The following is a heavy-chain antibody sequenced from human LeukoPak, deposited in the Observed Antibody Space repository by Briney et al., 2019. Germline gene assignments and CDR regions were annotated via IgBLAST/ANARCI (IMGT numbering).Heavy chain of an antibody. Sequence: GGSLRLSCAASGFTFDDYAMHWVRQAPGKGLEWVSGIYSGGSTYYADSVKGRFTISRDNSKNTLYLQMNSLRAEDTAVYYCAREGLGSAFDIWGQGTMVTVSS. CDR1: GFTFDDYA. J-gene: IGHJ3*02. D-gene: IGHD7-27*01. V-gene: IGHV3-53*01. CDR2: IYSGGST. CDR3: AREGLGSAFDI.